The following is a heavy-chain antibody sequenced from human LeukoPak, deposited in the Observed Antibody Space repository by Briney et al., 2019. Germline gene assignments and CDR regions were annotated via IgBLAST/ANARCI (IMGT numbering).Heavy chain of an antibody. V-gene: IGHV1-46*01. CDR1: GYTFTSYY. CDR2: INPSGGST. Sequence: ASVKVSCKASGYTFTSYYMRWVRQAPGQGLEWMGIINPSGGSTSYAQKFQGRVTITTDESTSTAYMELSSLRSEDTAVYYCARGDPYCSGGSCYEPYYYYYMDVWGKGTTVTVSS. D-gene: IGHD2-15*01. J-gene: IGHJ6*03. CDR3: ARGDPYCSGGSCYEPYYYYYMDV.